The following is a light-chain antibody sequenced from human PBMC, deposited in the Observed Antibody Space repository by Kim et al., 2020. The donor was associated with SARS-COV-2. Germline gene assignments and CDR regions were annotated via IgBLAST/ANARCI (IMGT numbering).Light chain of an antibody. J-gene: IGLJ3*02. CDR2: EVT. CDR1: SSDIGGYDY. V-gene: IGLV2-8*01. Sequence: QSALTQPPSASGSPGQSVTISCTGTSSDIGGYDYVSWYQQHPGKAPKLVIYEVTKRPSGVSDRFSGSRSGNTASMTVSGLQAEDEADYYCISYAGTNSFGVLGGGTKLTVL. CDR3: ISYAGTNSFGV.